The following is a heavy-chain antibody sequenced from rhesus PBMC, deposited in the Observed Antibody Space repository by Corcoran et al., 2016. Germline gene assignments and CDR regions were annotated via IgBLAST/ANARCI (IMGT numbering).Heavy chain of an antibody. D-gene: IGHD6-31*01. CDR1: GGSITSGYYS. CDR3: ARDGSRAGFDY. J-gene: IGHJ4*01. CDR2: ITDRGST. V-gene: IGHV4-122*02. Sequence: QVQLQESGPGLVKPSETLSLTCAVSGGSITSGYYSWSWIRQPPGKGLDWIGYITDRGSTIYNPSLKSLVTISREKSKNQVALKLSSVTAADTAVYCCARDGSRAGFDYWGQGVLVTVSS.